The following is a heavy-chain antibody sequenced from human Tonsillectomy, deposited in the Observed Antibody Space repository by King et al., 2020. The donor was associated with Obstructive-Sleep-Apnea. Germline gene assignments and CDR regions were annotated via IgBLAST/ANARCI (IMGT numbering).Heavy chain of an antibody. CDR1: GFTFGDNA. V-gene: IGHV3-49*03. J-gene: IGHJ4*02. Sequence: VQLVESGGGLVQPGRSLRLSCTGSGFTFGDNAMSWFRQAPGKGLEWVGFIRRKAYVGTTEYAASVKGRFTVSRDDSKSIAYLQMNSLKTEDTAVYYCATLFTTVTRGIDYWGQGTLVTVSS. CDR2: IRRKAYVGTT. CDR3: ATLFTTVTRGIDY. D-gene: IGHD4-17*01.